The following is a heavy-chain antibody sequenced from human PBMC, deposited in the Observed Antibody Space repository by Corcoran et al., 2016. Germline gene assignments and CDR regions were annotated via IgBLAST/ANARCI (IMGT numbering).Heavy chain of an antibody. CDR2: IIPIFGTA. D-gene: IGHD3-10*01. CDR1: GGTFSSYA. Sequence: QVQLVQSGAEVKKPGSSVKVSCKASGGTFSSYAISWVRQAPGQGLEWMGGIIPIFGTANYAQKFQGRVTITADESTSTAYMELSSLRSEDTAVYYCARRVDYYGSGRPSWFDPWGQGTLVTVSS. V-gene: IGHV1-69*01. J-gene: IGHJ5*02. CDR3: ARRVDYYGSGRPSWFDP.